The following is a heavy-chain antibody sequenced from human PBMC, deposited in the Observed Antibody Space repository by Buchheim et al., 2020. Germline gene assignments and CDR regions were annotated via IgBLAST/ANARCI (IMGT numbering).Heavy chain of an antibody. CDR1: GFIFRNAH. Sequence: EFQLVQSGGGLVKPGGSLRLSCAASGFIFRNAHMNWVRQVPGKGLEWVANIKQDGTEKYYVDSVKGRFTISRDNAKNSLYLQMNSLRAEDTAVYYCASGRALDYWGQGTL. CDR2: IKQDGTEK. J-gene: IGHJ4*02. V-gene: IGHV3-7*01. CDR3: ASGRALDY.